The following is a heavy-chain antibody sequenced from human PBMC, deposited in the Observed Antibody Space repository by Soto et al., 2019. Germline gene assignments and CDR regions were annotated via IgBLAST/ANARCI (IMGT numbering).Heavy chain of an antibody. Sequence: QLQLVESGGDVAQPGRSLRVSCAASGFTFSDYGMHWVRQAPGKGLEWVAAISYAGSNQYYADSVKGRFTISRDNSKNTLYLQRDSLRAEDTAVYYCAKDYGSSCYGLAYWGQGTLVIVSS. CDR1: GFTFSDYG. V-gene: IGHV3-30*18. CDR2: ISYAGSNQ. J-gene: IGHJ4*02. CDR3: AKDYGSSCYGLAY. D-gene: IGHD6-13*01.